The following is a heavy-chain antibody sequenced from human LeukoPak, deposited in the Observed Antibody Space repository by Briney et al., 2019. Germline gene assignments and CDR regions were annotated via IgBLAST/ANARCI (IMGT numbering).Heavy chain of an antibody. D-gene: IGHD6-19*01. V-gene: IGHV4-34*01. CDR1: GGSFSGYY. J-gene: IGHJ4*02. CDR2: INHSGST. CDR3: ARGQGSGWYLRPDY. Sequence: SETLSLTCAVYGGSFSGYYWSWIRQPPGKGLEWIGEINHSGSTNYNPSLKSRVTISVDTSKNQFSLKLSSVTAADTAVYYCARGQGSGWYLRPDYWGQGTLVTVSS.